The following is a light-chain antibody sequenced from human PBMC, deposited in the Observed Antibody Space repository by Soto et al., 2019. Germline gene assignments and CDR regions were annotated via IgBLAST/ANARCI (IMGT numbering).Light chain of an antibody. CDR3: SSYTSSSTLV. CDR2: DVS. V-gene: IGLV2-14*01. J-gene: IGLJ2*01. CDR1: SSDVGAYNY. Sequence: QSALTQPASVSESPGQSITISCTGTSSDVGAYNYVSWYQQHPGKAPKLMIYDVSNRPSGVSNRFSGSKSGNTASLTISGLQAEDEADYYCSSYTSSSTLVFGGGTKLTVL.